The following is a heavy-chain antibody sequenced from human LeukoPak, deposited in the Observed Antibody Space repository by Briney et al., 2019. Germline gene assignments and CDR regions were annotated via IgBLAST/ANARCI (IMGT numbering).Heavy chain of an antibody. D-gene: IGHD1-26*01. CDR2: INHSGNT. J-gene: IGHJ4*02. CDR3: ARYSGMGYSPGTYSNS. Sequence: SETLSLTCAVYGGSFSGYYWSWIRQPPGKGLEWIGEINHSGNTNSNPSLKSRLTISVDTSRNQFSLKLSSVSAADTAVYYCARYSGMGYSPGTYSNSWGQGTRVTVSS. V-gene: IGHV4-34*01. CDR1: GGSFSGYY.